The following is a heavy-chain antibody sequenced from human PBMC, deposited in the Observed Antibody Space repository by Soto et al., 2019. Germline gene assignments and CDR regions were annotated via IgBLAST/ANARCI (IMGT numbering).Heavy chain of an antibody. CDR1: AFTFSSYW. Sequence: GSLRLPCAASAFTFSSYWMSWVRQAPGKGLEWVANIKQDGSEKYYVDSVKGRFTISRDNAKNSLYLQMNSLRAEDTAVYYCARDLFEAARRGEYAFDIWGQGTMVTVSS. J-gene: IGHJ3*02. CDR2: IKQDGSEK. CDR3: ARDLFEAARRGEYAFDI. D-gene: IGHD3-16*01. V-gene: IGHV3-7*03.